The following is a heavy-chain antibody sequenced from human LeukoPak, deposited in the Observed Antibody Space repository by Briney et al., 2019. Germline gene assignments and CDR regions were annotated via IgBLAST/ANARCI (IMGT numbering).Heavy chain of an antibody. V-gene: IGHV3-30*18. D-gene: IGHD3-10*01. CDR2: ISYDGNNE. CDR3: AKDRSQYYFDY. J-gene: IGHJ4*02. Sequence: GGSLRLSCAASGFTFSSYEMNWVRQAPGKGLEWVAVISYDGNNEYYADSVKGRSTISRDNSKNTLYLQMNSLRTEDTAVYYCAKDRSQYYFDYWGQGTLVTVSS. CDR1: GFTFSSYE.